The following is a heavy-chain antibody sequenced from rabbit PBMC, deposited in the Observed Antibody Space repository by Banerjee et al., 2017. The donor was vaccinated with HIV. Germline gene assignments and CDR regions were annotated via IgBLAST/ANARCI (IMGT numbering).Heavy chain of an antibody. CDR1: GFSFSRSYW. D-gene: IGHD8-1*01. V-gene: IGHV1S45*01. CDR2: IYAGSSGST. CDR3: AREGYGGSSYYTGYFDL. J-gene: IGHJ4*01. Sequence: QEQLVEYGGDLVQPEGSLTLTCTASGFSFSRSYWICWVRQAPGKGLEWIACIYAGSSGSTYYASWAKGRFTISKTSSTTVTLQMTSLTAADTATYFCAREGYGGSSYYTGYFDLWGPGTLVTVS.